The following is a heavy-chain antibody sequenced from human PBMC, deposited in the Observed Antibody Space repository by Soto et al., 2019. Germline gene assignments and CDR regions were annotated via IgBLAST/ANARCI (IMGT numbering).Heavy chain of an antibody. CDR3: AKDGAPRYCCRSSCHRAGAS. Sequence: QVQLVESGGGVVQPGRSLRLSCAGSGFTFSNYGLHWVRQPPGKGLAWVAVILYDGIHKYYADYVMGRFTISTDNSTTMLYLQMDSLRAEDTAVYYYAKDGAPRYCCRSSCHRAGASWGQGTLVTVSS. D-gene: IGHD2-15*01. CDR2: ILYDGIHK. J-gene: IGHJ5*02. V-gene: IGHV3-30*18. CDR1: GFTFSNYG.